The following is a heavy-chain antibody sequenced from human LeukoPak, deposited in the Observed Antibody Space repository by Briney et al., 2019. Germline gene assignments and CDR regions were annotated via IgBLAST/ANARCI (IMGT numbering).Heavy chain of an antibody. CDR3: ARDPSQTGDYYYMDV. Sequence: ASVKVSCKASGYTFTGYYMHWVRQAPGEGLEWMGIINPSGGITSYAQKFQGRVTMTRDMSTSTVYMELSSLRSEDTAVYYCARDPSQTGDYYYMDVWGKGTTVTVSS. D-gene: IGHD1-14*01. CDR1: GYTFTGYY. J-gene: IGHJ6*03. V-gene: IGHV1-46*01. CDR2: INPSGGIT.